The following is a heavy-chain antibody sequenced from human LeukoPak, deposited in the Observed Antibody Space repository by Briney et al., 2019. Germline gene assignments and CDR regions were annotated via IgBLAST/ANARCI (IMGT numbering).Heavy chain of an antibody. CDR2: IKQDGSEK. Sequence: QPGGSLRLSCAASGFTFSSYWMSWVRQAPGKGLEWVANIKQDGSEKYYVDSVKGRFTISRDNAKNSLYLQMNSLRAEDTAVYYCARVPNYDILTGHYYYGMDVWGQGTTVTVSS. CDR1: GFTFSSYW. V-gene: IGHV3-7*01. J-gene: IGHJ6*02. CDR3: ARVPNYDILTGHYYYGMDV. D-gene: IGHD3-9*01.